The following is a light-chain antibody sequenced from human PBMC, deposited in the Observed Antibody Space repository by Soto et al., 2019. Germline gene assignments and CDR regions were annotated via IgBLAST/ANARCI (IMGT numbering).Light chain of an antibody. CDR2: GTS. CDR3: QQYNNWPYT. V-gene: IGKV3-15*01. CDR1: QSVGRN. J-gene: IGKJ2*01. Sequence: EIVMTQSPVALSVSPGERAALSCRASQSVGRNFAGYQQRPGQAPRVLIYGTSTRATGVPARFSGSGSGTDFTLTISRLQSEDFAVYYCQQYNNWPYTFGQGTRLEIK.